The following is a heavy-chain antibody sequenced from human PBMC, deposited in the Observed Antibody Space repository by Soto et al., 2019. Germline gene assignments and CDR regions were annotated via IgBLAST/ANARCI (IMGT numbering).Heavy chain of an antibody. CDR1: GDTFSSYA. Sequence: QLVQSGPEVKKPGSSVKVSCKSVGDTFSSYAVSWVRQAPGQGLEWMGGIIPTFGTVNYAQKFQGRATITADESTRLSYMELSSLKSEDTAVYYCAREAGDYGHPYFDYWGQGTLISVS. D-gene: IGHD3-10*01. J-gene: IGHJ4*02. V-gene: IGHV1-69*01. CDR3: AREAGDYGHPYFDY. CDR2: IIPTFGTV.